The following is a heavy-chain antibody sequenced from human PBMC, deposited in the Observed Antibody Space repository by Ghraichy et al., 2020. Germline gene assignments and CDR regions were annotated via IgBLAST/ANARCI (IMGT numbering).Heavy chain of an antibody. Sequence: GESLNISCAASGFTFSSYAMSWVRQAPGKGLEWVSAISGSGGSTYYADSVKGRFTISRDNSKNTLYLQMNSLRAEHTAVYYCAKDQEQWLVKGLFDYWGQGTLVTVSS. CDR2: ISGSGGST. V-gene: IGHV3-23*01. CDR1: GFTFSSYA. J-gene: IGHJ4*02. CDR3: AKDQEQWLVKGLFDY. D-gene: IGHD6-19*01.